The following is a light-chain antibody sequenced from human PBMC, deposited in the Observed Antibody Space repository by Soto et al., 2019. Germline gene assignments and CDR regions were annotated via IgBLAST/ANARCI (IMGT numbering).Light chain of an antibody. CDR2: GAS. V-gene: IGKV3-20*01. CDR1: HSVASTY. Sequence: EIVLTQSPATLSLSPGEGATLSCRASHSVASTYLAWYQQKPGLAPRLIIYGASNRASGIPDRFSGGGSGTDFTLTISRLEPEDFAVYYCQQYGSSSFTFGQGTKLEIK. CDR3: QQYGSSSFT. J-gene: IGKJ2*01.